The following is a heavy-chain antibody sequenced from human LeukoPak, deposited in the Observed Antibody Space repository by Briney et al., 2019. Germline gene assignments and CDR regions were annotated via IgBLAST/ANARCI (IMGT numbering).Heavy chain of an antibody. V-gene: IGHV1-18*04. CDR3: ARAYTGFDY. CDR1: GYTFTSYG. CDR2: ISAYNSNT. J-gene: IGHJ4*02. Sequence: ASVKLSCKASGYTFTSYGISWVRQAPGQGHEWKGWISAYNSNTKYTQKLQGRVTMTTDTSTSTAYMELRSLRSDDTAVYYCARAYTGFDYWGQGTLVTVSS. D-gene: IGHD5-18*01.